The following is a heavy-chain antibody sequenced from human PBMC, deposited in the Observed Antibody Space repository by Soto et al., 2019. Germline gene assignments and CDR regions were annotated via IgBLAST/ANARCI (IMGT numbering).Heavy chain of an antibody. D-gene: IGHD1-26*01. Sequence: GASVKVSCKASGYSFSSYGISWLRQAPGQGLEWMGWISAYNGNTNYAQKLQGRVTMTTGTSTSTAYMELRSLRSDDTAVYYCARASGSSYWFDPWGQGTLVTVSS. V-gene: IGHV1-18*01. J-gene: IGHJ5*02. CDR2: ISAYNGNT. CDR1: GYSFSSYG. CDR3: ARASGSSYWFDP.